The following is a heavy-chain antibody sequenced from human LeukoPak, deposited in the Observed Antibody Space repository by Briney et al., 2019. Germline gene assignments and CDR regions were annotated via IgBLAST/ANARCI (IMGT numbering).Heavy chain of an antibody. D-gene: IGHD3-22*01. Sequence: SETLSLTCSVSGGSLSSTDYYWGWIRQPPGKGLEWIGSIYYSGSTSYNPSLKSRVTIFFDTSKSQFSLKLSSVTAADTAVYCCARYSSAYYYDFHYWGQGTLVTVSS. J-gene: IGHJ4*02. CDR3: ARYSSAYYYDFHY. CDR2: IYYSGST. CDR1: GGSLSSTDYY. V-gene: IGHV4-39*01.